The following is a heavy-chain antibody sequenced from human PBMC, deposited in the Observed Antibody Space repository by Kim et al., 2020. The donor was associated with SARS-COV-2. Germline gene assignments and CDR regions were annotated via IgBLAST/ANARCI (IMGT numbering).Heavy chain of an antibody. CDR1: GFTFSSYG. Sequence: GGSLRLSCAASGFTFSSYGMHWVRQAPGKGLEWVAVISYDGSNKYYADSVKGRFTISRDNSKNTLYLQMNSLRAEDTAVYYCAREYYDILTGYYNDYFDYWGQGTLVTVSS. V-gene: IGHV3-33*05. CDR2: ISYDGSNK. CDR3: AREYYDILTGYYNDYFDY. J-gene: IGHJ4*02. D-gene: IGHD3-9*01.